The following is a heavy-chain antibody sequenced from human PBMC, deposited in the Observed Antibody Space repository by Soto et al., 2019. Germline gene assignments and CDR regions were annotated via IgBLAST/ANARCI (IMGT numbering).Heavy chain of an antibody. V-gene: IGHV3-33*01. Sequence: QVQLVESGGGVVQPGRSLRLSCAASGFTFSSYGMHWVRQAPGKGLEWVAVIWHDGRNKYYADSVKGRFTISRDNSKNPLYVQMNSLGAEDTAVYYCARDFLCDYGEPYYYYGMDVWGQGTTVTVSS. CDR1: GFTFSSYG. D-gene: IGHD4-17*01. CDR2: IWHDGRNK. J-gene: IGHJ6*02. CDR3: ARDFLCDYGEPYYYYGMDV.